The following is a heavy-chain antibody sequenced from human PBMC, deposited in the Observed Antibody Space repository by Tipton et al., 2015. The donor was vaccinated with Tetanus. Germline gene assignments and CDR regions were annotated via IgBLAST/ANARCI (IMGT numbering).Heavy chain of an antibody. CDR1: GGSVSGGDYH. CDR2: SHYSGST. CDR3: ARDSYYSSRWSFADY. D-gene: IGHD3-22*01. V-gene: IGHV4-61*08. J-gene: IGHJ4*02. Sequence: LRLSCTVSGGSVSGGDYHWSWIRQPPGKGLEWIGYSHYSGSTSSNPSLKSRVTISLDTSKNQFSLKLTSVTAADTAVYYCARDSYYSSRWSFADYWGQGTLVTVSS.